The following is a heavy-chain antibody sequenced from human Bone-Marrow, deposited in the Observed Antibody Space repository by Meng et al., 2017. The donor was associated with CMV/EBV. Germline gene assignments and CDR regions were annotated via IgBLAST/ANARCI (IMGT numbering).Heavy chain of an antibody. CDR3: ATCTESYYDSRGSFWNF. V-gene: IGHV1-69*05. CDR1: GGTFSSYA. J-gene: IGHJ4*02. CDR2: IIPIFGTA. Sequence: SVKVSCKASGGTFSSYAISWVRQAPGQGLEWMGGIIPIFGTANYAQKFQGRVTITTDESTSTAYMELSGLRSDDTAVYYCATCTESYYDSRGSFWNFWGQGTLVTVSS. D-gene: IGHD3-22*01.